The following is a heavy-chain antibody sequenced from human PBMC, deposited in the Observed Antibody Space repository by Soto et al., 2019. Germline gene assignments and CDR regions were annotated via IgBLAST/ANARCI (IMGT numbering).Heavy chain of an antibody. CDR3: ARDWKGAEGFEP. CDR2: IGADNGDT. D-gene: IGHD1-1*01. Sequence: QVQLVQSGAEVKKPGASVKVSCKASGYTFSTYGFSWVRQAPGQGLEWMGWIGADNGDTNYAQNFQGRATMTTDTSTTTSYMELRSLTSDDPAVYFCARDWKGAEGFEPWGQGTLVTVSS. V-gene: IGHV1-18*01. CDR1: GYTFSTYG. J-gene: IGHJ5*02.